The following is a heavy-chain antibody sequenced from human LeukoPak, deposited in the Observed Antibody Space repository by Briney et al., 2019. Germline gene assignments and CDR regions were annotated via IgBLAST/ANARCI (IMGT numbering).Heavy chain of an antibody. CDR1: GFTFSSYG. CDR2: ISGSGGST. CDR3: ARGHSSSWYPISTNWFDP. J-gene: IGHJ5*02. D-gene: IGHD6-13*01. V-gene: IGHV3-23*01. Sequence: PGGSLRLSCAASGFTFSSYGMSWVRQAPGKGLEWVSAISGSGGSTYYADSVKGRFTISRDNSKNTLYLQMNSLRSEDTAVYYCARGHSSSWYPISTNWFDPWGQGTLVTVSS.